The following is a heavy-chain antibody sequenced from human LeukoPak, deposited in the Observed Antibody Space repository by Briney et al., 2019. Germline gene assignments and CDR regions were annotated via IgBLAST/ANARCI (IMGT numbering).Heavy chain of an antibody. Sequence: GGSLRLSCAASGFAFSSYWMLWVRQAPGKGLVWVSRISGDGSTTTYADSVKGRFTISRDNAKNILYLQMNSLRAEDTAIYYCARSQFDYWGQGILVTVSS. CDR3: ARSQFDY. CDR1: GFAFSSYW. CDR2: ISGDGSTT. V-gene: IGHV3-74*01. J-gene: IGHJ4*02.